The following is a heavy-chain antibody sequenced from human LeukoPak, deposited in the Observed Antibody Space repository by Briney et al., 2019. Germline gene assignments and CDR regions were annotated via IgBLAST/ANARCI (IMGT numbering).Heavy chain of an antibody. CDR2: IYYSGST. Sequence: SETLSLTCTVSGGSISSYYWSWIRQPPGKGQEWIGYIYYSGSTNYNPSLKSRVTISVDTSKTQFSLKLSSVTAADTAVYYCARGYWSYFDYWGQGTLVTVSS. V-gene: IGHV4-59*12. CDR1: GGSISSYY. D-gene: IGHD2-8*02. J-gene: IGHJ4*02. CDR3: ARGYWSYFDY.